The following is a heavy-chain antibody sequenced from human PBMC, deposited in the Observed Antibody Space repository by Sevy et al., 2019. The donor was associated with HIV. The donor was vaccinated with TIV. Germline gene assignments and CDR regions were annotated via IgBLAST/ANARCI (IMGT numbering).Heavy chain of an antibody. J-gene: IGHJ6*02. D-gene: IGHD1-26*01. Sequence: GGSLRLSCAASGFTFDNYAMTWVRQTPGKGLEWVSTLDNSGDNTYNADSVKGRFTISRDNSKNTVYLEMNSLRNEYTAIYFCANAYSGSYSHSYLYALDVWGQGTTVTVSS. CDR2: LDNSGDNT. CDR1: GFTFDNYA. V-gene: IGHV3-23*01. CDR3: ANAYSGSYSHSYLYALDV.